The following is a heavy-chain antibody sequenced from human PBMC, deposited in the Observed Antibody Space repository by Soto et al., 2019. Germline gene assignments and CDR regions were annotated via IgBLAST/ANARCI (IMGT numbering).Heavy chain of an antibody. V-gene: IGHV4-38-2*01. CDR1: GGSISRGYY. Sequence: PSETLSRTCAVSGGSISRGYYWAWIRQPPGKGLEYIGSIYHSGTTYYNPSLMSRVTISVDTSKNQFSLKLSSVTAADTAVYYCARVRVSLWFGEYYYYYGMDVWGQGTTVTVSS. CDR3: ARVRVSLWFGEYYYYYGMDV. D-gene: IGHD3-10*01. CDR2: IYHSGTT. J-gene: IGHJ6*02.